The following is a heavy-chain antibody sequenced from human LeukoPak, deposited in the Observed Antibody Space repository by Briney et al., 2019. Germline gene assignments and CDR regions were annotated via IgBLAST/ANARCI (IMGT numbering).Heavy chain of an antibody. J-gene: IGHJ4*02. D-gene: IGHD3-22*01. CDR3: ARTLSDNSGNDY. Sequence: SETLSLTCTASGGSISSYYWSWIRQPPGKGLEWIGYIYYSGSTNYNPSLRSRVTISVETSKNQFSLKLSSVTAADTAVYYCARTLSDNSGNDYWGQGTLVTVSS. CDR2: IYYSGST. CDR1: GGSISSYY. V-gene: IGHV4-59*08.